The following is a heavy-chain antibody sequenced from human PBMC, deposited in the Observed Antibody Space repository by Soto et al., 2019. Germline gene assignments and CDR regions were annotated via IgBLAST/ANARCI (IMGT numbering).Heavy chain of an antibody. CDR3: AGASSGYYYYYYGMDV. Sequence: SETLSLTCAVYGGSFSGYYWSWIRQPPGKGLEWIGEINHSGSTNYNPSLKSRVTISVDTSKNQFSLKLSSVTAADTAVYYCAGASSGYYYYYYGMDVWGQGTTVTVSS. CDR1: GGSFSGYY. V-gene: IGHV4-34*01. CDR2: INHSGST. J-gene: IGHJ6*02. D-gene: IGHD3-22*01.